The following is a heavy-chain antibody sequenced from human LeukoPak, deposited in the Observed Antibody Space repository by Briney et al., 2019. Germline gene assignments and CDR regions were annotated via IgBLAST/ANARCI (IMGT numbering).Heavy chain of an antibody. D-gene: IGHD3-22*01. CDR3: ARSPYYYDSSGYHDYYFDY. V-gene: IGHV3-21*01. J-gene: IGHJ4*02. CDR1: GFTFSSYS. CDR2: ISSSSSYI. Sequence: PGGSLRLSCAASGFTFSSYSMNWVRQAPGKGLEWVSSISSSSSYIYYADSVKGRFTISRDNAKNSLYLQMNSLRAEDTAVYYCARSPYYYDSSGYHDYYFDYWGQGTLVTVSS.